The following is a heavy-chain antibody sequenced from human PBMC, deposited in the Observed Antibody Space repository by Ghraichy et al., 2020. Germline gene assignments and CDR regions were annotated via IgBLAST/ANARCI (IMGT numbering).Heavy chain of an antibody. D-gene: IGHD3-3*01. CDR3: ASIAPYEFWSGQYFFDY. CDR2: IYSGGST. V-gene: IGHV3-53*01. CDR1: GFTVSSNY. Sequence: GGSLRLSCAASGFTVSSNYMSWVRQAPGKGLEWVSDIYSGGSTYYADSVKGRFTISRDNSKNTLHLQMNSLRAEDTAVYYCASIAPYEFWSGQYFFDYWGQGTLVTVSS. J-gene: IGHJ4*02.